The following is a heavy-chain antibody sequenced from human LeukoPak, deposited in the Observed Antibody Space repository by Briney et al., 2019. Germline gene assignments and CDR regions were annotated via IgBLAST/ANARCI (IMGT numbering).Heavy chain of an antibody. CDR2: IYYSGST. D-gene: IGHD2-15*01. CDR3: ARDVVVAATHTWFDP. CDR1: GGSISSYY. V-gene: IGHV4-59*01. Sequence: SETLSLTCTVSGGSISSYYWSWIRQPPGKGLEWIGYIYYSGSTNYNPSLKSRVTISVDTSKNQFSLKLSSVTAADTAVYYCARDVVVAATHTWFDPWGQGTLATVSS. J-gene: IGHJ5*02.